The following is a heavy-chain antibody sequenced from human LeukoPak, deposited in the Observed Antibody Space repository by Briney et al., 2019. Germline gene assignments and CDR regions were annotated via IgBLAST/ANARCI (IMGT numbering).Heavy chain of an antibody. Sequence: GGSLRLSCAASVFTFTNYLMHWVRQAPAKGLVWVSRVLSDGSRINYADSVKGRFTISRDNAKNTLYLQMDSLRAEDTAVYYCARVAVGGTRAFDIWGQGTTVTVSS. D-gene: IGHD6-19*01. CDR1: VFTFTNYL. V-gene: IGHV3-74*01. CDR2: VLSDGSRI. CDR3: ARVAVGGTRAFDI. J-gene: IGHJ3*02.